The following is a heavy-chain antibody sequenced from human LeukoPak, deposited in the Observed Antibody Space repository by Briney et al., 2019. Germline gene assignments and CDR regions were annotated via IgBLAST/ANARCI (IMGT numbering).Heavy chain of an antibody. CDR3: ARDAVVAATRDEYFQH. CDR1: GYTFTSYG. CDR2: ISAYNGNT. V-gene: IGHV1-18*01. D-gene: IGHD2-15*01. Sequence: ASVKVSCKASGYTFTSYGISWVRQAPGQGLEWMGWISAYNGNTNYAQKLQGRVTMTTDTSTSTAYMELRSLRSDDTAVYYCARDAVVAATRDEYFQHWGQGTLDTVSS. J-gene: IGHJ1*01.